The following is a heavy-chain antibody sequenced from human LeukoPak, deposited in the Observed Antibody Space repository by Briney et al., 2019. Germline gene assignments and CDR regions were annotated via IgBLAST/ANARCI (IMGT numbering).Heavy chain of an antibody. CDR2: IIPIFGTA. CDR3: ARVPVGDYDILTGYYHYYYYYMDV. J-gene: IGHJ6*03. CDR1: GGTFSSYA. D-gene: IGHD3-9*01. Sequence: GASVKVSCKASGGTFSSYAISWVRQAPGQGLEWMGGIIPIFGTANYAQKFQGRVTITADESTSTAYMELSSLRSEDTAVYYCARVPVGDYDILTGYYHYYYYYMDVWGKGTTVTVSS. V-gene: IGHV1-69*13.